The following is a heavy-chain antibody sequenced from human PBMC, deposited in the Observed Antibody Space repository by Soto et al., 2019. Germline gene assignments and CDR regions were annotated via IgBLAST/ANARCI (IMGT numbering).Heavy chain of an antibody. D-gene: IGHD4-17*01. V-gene: IGHV4-30-2*01. J-gene: IGHJ3*02. CDR2: FYHSGST. CDR3: ARDYGGNSGSNAFDI. Sequence: QLQLQESGSGLVKPSQTLSLTCAVSGGSISIAGYSWSWIRQPPGKGLEWIGYFYHSGSTFYNPSLKSRVTISVDRCKSHFSLKLSSVTAADTAVYYCARDYGGNSGSNAFDIWGQGTMVTVSS. CDR1: GGSISIAGYS.